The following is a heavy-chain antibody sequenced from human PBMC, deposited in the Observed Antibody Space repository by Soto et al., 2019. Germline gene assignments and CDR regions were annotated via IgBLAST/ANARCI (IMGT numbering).Heavy chain of an antibody. CDR3: ASFYCSGGSCYYDY. V-gene: IGHV3-66*01. J-gene: IGHJ4*02. CDR2: IYSGGST. Sequence: GESLKISCAASGFTVSSNYMSWVRQAPGKGLEWVSVIYSGGSTYYADSVKGRFTISRDNSKNTLYLQMNSLRAEDTAVYYCASFYCSGGSCYYDYWGQGTLVTVSS. D-gene: IGHD2-15*01. CDR1: GFTVSSNY.